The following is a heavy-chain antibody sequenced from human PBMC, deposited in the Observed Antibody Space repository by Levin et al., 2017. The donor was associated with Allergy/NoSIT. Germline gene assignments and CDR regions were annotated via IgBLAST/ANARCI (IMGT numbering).Heavy chain of an antibody. V-gene: IGHV3-33*03. CDR1: GLTFSSYG. CDR2: IWYDGSIK. J-gene: IGHJ4*02. Sequence: GGSLRLSCEVSGLTFSSYGMHWVRQAPGKGLEWVAVIWYDGSIKYYADSVKGRFTISRDNSKNTLYLQMNSLRAEDTAGYYCASAAGPFDNWGEGTLVTVSA. CDR3: ASAAGPFDN.